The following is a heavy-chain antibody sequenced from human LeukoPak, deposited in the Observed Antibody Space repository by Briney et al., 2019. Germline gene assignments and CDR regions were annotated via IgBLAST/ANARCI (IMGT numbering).Heavy chain of an antibody. J-gene: IGHJ4*02. CDR1: GYTFTSYG. V-gene: IGHV1-18*01. Sequence: ASVKVSCKASGYTFTSYGISWVRQAPGQGLEWMGWISAYNGNTNYAQKLQGRVTMTTDTSTSTAYMELRSLRSDDTAVYYCARDRGYYDSSGYFPYFDYWGQGTLVTVSS. CDR2: ISAYNGNT. CDR3: ARDRGYYDSSGYFPYFDY. D-gene: IGHD3-22*01.